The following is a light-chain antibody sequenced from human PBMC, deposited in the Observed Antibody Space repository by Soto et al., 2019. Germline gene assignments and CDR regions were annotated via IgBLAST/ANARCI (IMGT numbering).Light chain of an antibody. Sequence: EIALTQSPGTLSLSPGARATLSCSASQSVSSSYLAWYPQKPGQAPRLLIYGASSRATGIPYRFSGSGSGTDFTLAISGLEPEDFAVYYCQQCGSSPYRCGRGTMLVIK. CDR2: GAS. CDR3: QQCGSSPYR. CDR1: QSVSSSY. J-gene: IGKJ2*03. V-gene: IGKV3-20*01.